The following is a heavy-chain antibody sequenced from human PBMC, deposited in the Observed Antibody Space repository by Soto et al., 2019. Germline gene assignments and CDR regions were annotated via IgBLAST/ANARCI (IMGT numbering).Heavy chain of an antibody. CDR3: ARVPDY. CDR1: CGAFIGYY. J-gene: IGHJ4*02. Sequence: ALGTLSLTLALFCGAFIGYYWNWIRQPPGKGLEWIGYMYHSGSTYYNPSLKSRVTISIDRSKNQFSLKLSSVTAADTAVYYCARVPDYWGQGILVTVSS. V-gene: IGHV4-34*01. CDR2: MYHSGST. D-gene: IGHD2-2*01.